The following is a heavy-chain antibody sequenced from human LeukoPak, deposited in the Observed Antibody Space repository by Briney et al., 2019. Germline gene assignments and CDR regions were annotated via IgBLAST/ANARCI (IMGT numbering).Heavy chain of an antibody. V-gene: IGHV1-69*04. CDR3: ARVGGKVNYYYYYMDV. Sequence: ASVKVSCTASGGTFSNDAFNWVRQAPGQGLEWMGRIIPILGIANYAQSFLGRVTITADESTSTAYMELSSLRSEDTAVYYCARVGGKVNYYYYYMDVWGKGTTVTVSS. D-gene: IGHD3-10*01. J-gene: IGHJ6*03. CDR2: IIPILGIA. CDR1: GGTFSNDA.